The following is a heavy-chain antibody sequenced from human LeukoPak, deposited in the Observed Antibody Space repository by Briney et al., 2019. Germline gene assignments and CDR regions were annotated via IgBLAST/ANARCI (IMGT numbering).Heavy chain of an antibody. V-gene: IGHV3-23*01. CDR1: GFTFSSFA. J-gene: IGHJ4*01. CDR3: AKDLGSGYSYGYFDY. CDR2: IGSNSGVT. D-gene: IGHD5-18*01. Sequence: GGSLRLSCEASGFTFSSFAMSWVRQAPGRGMEWVSLIGSNSGVTDYADSVKGRFTISRDNSKNTLHLQMNSLRAEDTAVYYCAKDLGSGYSYGYFDYWGHGTLVTVSS.